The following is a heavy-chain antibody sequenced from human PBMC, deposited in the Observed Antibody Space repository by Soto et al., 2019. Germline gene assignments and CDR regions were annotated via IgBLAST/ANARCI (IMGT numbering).Heavy chain of an antibody. CDR2: IWYDGSNK. CDR3: ARDRGMGYSIEMDV. CDR1: GFTFSSYG. J-gene: IGHJ6*02. Sequence: VGSLRLSCAASGFTFSSYGMHWVRQAPGKGLEWVAVIWYDGSNKYYADSVKGRFTISRDNSKNTLYLQMNSLRAEDTAVYYCARDRGMGYSIEMDVWGQGTTVTV. V-gene: IGHV3-33*01. D-gene: IGHD6-13*01.